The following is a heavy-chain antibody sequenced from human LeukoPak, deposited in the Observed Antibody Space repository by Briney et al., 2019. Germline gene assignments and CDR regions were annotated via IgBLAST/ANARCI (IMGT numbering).Heavy chain of an antibody. CDR3: ARSMKHSWDWFDP. CDR1: GFTFSDYY. D-gene: IGHD3-3*02. Sequence: GESLRLSCAASGFTFSDYYMSWIRQAPGKGLEWVSYISSSGSTIYYADSVKGRFTISRDNAKNSLYLQMNSLRAEDTAVYYCARSMKHSWDWFDPWGQGTLVTVSS. J-gene: IGHJ5*02. CDR2: ISSSGSTI. V-gene: IGHV3-11*04.